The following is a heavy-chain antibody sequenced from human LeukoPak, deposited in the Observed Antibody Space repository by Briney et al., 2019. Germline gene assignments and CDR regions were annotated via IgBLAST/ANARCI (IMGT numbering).Heavy chain of an antibody. CDR3: AQRGVVIRVILVGFHKEAYHFDS. CDR1: GFSFSIYA. V-gene: IGHV3-23*01. D-gene: IGHD3-22*01. CDR2: ISDSGGRT. Sequence: GGSLRLSCSASGFSFSIYAMNWVRQAPGKGLEWVAGISDSGGRTNYADSVKGRFTISRDNPKNTLYLQMNSLRAEDTAVYFCAQRGVVIRVILVGFHKEAYHFDSRGQGALVTVSS. J-gene: IGHJ4*02.